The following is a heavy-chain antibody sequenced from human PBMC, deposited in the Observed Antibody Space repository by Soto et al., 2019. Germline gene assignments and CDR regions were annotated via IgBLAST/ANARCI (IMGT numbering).Heavy chain of an antibody. D-gene: IGHD3-16*01. V-gene: IGHV3-23*01. Sequence: EVQLLESGGGLVQPRGSLRLSCAASGFTFSSYAMSWVRQAPGKGLEWVSAISGSGGSTYYADSVKGRFTISRDNSKNTLYLQMNSLRAEDTAVYYCAKDGVQYDYIWGSDDAFDIWGQGTMVTVSS. CDR3: AKDGVQYDYIWGSDDAFDI. J-gene: IGHJ3*02. CDR2: ISGSGGST. CDR1: GFTFSSYA.